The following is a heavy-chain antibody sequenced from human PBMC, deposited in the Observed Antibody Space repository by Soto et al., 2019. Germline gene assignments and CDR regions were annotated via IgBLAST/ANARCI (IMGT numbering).Heavy chain of an antibody. Sequence: EVQLLESGGGLVQPGGSLRLSCVASGFTLSSYAMTWVRQVPGKGLDWVSTLDSSDGTTYYADSVKGRFTISRDTSSNTLYLQMDRLRVEDTAVYYFAKDRGTSTSRTLFGSWGQGILVTVSS. J-gene: IGHJ4*02. V-gene: IGHV3-23*01. CDR1: GFTLSSYA. CDR3: AKDRGTSTSRTLFGS. CDR2: LDSSDGTT. D-gene: IGHD3-3*01.